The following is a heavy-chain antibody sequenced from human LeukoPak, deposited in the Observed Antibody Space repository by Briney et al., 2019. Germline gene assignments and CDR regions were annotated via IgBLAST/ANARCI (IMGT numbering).Heavy chain of an antibody. CDR2: INHNGNVN. J-gene: IGHJ6*02. CDR3: ARGGGLDV. V-gene: IGHV3-7*03. Sequence: GGSLRLSCAASGFTFSSYWMNWARQAPGKGLEWVASINHNGNVNYYVDSVKGRFTISRDNAKNSLYLQMSNLRAEDTAVYFCARGGGLDVWGQGATVTISS. CDR1: GFTFSSYW. D-gene: IGHD3-16*01.